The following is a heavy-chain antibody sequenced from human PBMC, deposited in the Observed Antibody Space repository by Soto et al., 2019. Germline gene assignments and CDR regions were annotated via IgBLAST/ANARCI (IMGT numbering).Heavy chain of an antibody. CDR3: ARDLRGGWNYYGSGSFTFDY. CDR1: GYTFTSYY. Sequence: ASVKVSCKASGYTFTSYYMHWVRQAPGQGLEWMGIINPSGGSTSYAQKFQGRVTMTRDTSTSTVYMELSSLRSEDTAVYYCARDLRGGWNYYGSGSFTFDYWGQGTLVTVSS. D-gene: IGHD3-10*01. J-gene: IGHJ4*02. V-gene: IGHV1-46*01. CDR2: INPSGGST.